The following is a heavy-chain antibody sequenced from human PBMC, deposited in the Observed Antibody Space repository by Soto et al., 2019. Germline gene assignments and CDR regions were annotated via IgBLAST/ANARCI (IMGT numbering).Heavy chain of an antibody. Sequence: PWETLSLTCIVSGASVSSNSYYWTWIRQPPGKGLEWIGYTDYSGSTKYNPSLKSRVTISVDTSKNQFSLRVSSVTAADTAMYYCARADRQYCSVSTCYIFDYWGQGTQVTVSS. D-gene: IGHD2-2*02. CDR1: GASVSSNSYY. CDR2: TDYSGST. CDR3: ARADRQYCSVSTCYIFDY. V-gene: IGHV4-61*01. J-gene: IGHJ4*02.